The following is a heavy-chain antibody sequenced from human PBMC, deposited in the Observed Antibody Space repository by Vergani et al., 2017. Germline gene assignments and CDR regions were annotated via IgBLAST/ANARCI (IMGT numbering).Heavy chain of an antibody. CDR1: GYTFTSYG. CDR3: AGEYYDILTGYLKGGDYYYYGMDV. Sequence: QVQLVQSGAEVKKPGASVKVSCKASGYTFTSYGISWVRQAPGQGLEWMGWISAYNGNTNYAQKLQGRVTMATDTSTSPAYMELRSLRSDDPAVYYCAGEYYDILTGYLKGGDYYYYGMDVWGQGTTVTVSS. J-gene: IGHJ6*02. V-gene: IGHV1-18*01. D-gene: IGHD3-9*01. CDR2: ISAYNGNT.